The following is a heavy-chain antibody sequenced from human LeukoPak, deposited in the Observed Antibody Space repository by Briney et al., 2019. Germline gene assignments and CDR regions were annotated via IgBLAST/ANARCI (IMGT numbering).Heavy chain of an antibody. J-gene: IGHJ4*02. Sequence: GASVTVSFTCSGSTFTIYYMHWMRQPPGPGLEGMGLINPSGGSRSYSQKFQGRISMTRTTSNSTVYMELSNLRSEDTAWYYCGTDAYDYVWGSYRYILDYWGQGTRVTVSS. CDR2: INPSGGSR. D-gene: IGHD3-16*02. V-gene: IGHV1-46*01. CDR3: GTDAYDYVWGSYRYILDY. CDR1: GSTFTIYY.